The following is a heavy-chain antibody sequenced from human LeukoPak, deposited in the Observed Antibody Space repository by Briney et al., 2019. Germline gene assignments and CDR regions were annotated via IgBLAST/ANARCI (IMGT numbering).Heavy chain of an antibody. Sequence: GGSLRLSGVDSVFTFNTFYMHWVRQAPGERLVWVSFINADGTITKYADSVKGRFTISRDNAKSTVYLQMNGLRVEDTAMYYCVRLAVTDTNYWGQGSLVTVSS. CDR3: VRLAVTDTNY. CDR2: INADGTIT. D-gene: IGHD2-21*02. CDR1: VFTFNTFY. J-gene: IGHJ4*02. V-gene: IGHV3-74*01.